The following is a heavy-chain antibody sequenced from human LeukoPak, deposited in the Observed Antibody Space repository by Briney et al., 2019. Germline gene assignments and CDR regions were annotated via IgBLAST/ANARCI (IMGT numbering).Heavy chain of an antibody. CDR2: MNPNSGHT. V-gene: IGHV1-8*03. CDR3: ARGVGAETNYFDY. CDR1: GYTFTSYD. D-gene: IGHD1-26*01. Sequence: ASVKVSCKASGYTFTSYDIHWVRQATGQGLEWMGWMNPNSGHTGYAQKFQGRVTITRDTSITTAYMGLSSLGSEDTAVHYFARGVGAETNYFDYWGQGTLVTVSS. J-gene: IGHJ4*02.